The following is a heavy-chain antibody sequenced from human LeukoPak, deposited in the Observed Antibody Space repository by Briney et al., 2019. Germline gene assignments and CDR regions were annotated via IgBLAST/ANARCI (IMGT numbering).Heavy chain of an antibody. CDR3: ARKRFWEYAFDI. J-gene: IGHJ3*02. V-gene: IGHV1-18*01. CDR1: GYTYTSCG. Sequence: ASVKVSCKASGYTYTSCGISWVRQAPGQGLEWMGWISAYNGNTNYAHKLQGRVTMTTDTSTSTAYMELRSLRSDDTAVYYCARKRFWEYAFDIWGQGTMVTVSS. D-gene: IGHD3-3*01. CDR2: ISAYNGNT.